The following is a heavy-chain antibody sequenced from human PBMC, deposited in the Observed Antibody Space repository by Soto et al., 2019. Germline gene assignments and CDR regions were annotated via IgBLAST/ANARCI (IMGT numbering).Heavy chain of an antibody. Sequence: PSETLSLTCTVSGGSISSSSYYWGWIRQPPGKGLEWVSGISGSGGNTYYADSVKGRFTISRDNSKNTLYLQMNSLRAEDTAVYYCAKDRFRVTMIVADYWGQGTLVTVSS. CDR3: AKDRFRVTMIVADY. CDR1: GGSISSSSYY. D-gene: IGHD3-22*01. CDR2: ISGSGGNT. V-gene: IGHV3-23*01. J-gene: IGHJ4*02.